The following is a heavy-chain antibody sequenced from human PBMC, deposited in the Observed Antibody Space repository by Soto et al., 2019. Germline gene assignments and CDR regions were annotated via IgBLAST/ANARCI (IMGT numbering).Heavy chain of an antibody. Sequence: PSETLSLTCTVSGDSISSYYWTWIRQPPGKGLEYIGYIYYSGRTYYNPSLKSRATISVDTSKNQFSLKLSSVTAADTAVYYCARGHLGITTTGTWYDFDYWGQGTLVTVSS. V-gene: IGHV4-59*01. J-gene: IGHJ4*02. CDR3: ARGHLGITTTGTWYDFDY. CDR1: GDSISSYY. CDR2: IYYSGRT. D-gene: IGHD2-15*01.